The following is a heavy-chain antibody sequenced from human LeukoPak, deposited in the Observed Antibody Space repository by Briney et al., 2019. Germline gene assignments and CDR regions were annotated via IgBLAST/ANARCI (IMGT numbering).Heavy chain of an antibody. V-gene: IGHV3-20*04. J-gene: IGHJ3*02. CDR2: INWNGVKT. Sequence: PGRSLRLSCAASGFTFDDYGLSWVRPAPGKGLEWVSGINWNGVKTGHVDSVKGRFTISRDDAKNSLYLQMNSLRAEDTAFYYCARDMITFGGAIAYAFDIWGRGTMVTVSS. CDR3: ARDMITFGGAIAYAFDI. CDR1: GFTFDDYG. D-gene: IGHD3-16*02.